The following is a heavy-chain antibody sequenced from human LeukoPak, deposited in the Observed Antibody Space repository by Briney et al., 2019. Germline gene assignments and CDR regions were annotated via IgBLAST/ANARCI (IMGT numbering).Heavy chain of an antibody. CDR3: ATASITIFGVDTTDVGYYYYGMDV. V-gene: IGHV1-46*01. J-gene: IGHJ6*02. CDR2: INPSGGST. Sequence: ASVKVSCKASGYTFTSYYMHWVRQAPGQGLEWMGIINPSGGSTSYAQKFQGRVTMTRDTSTSTAYMELSSLRSEDTAVYYCATASITIFGVDTTDVGYYYYGMDVWGQGTTVTVSS. CDR1: GYTFTSYY. D-gene: IGHD3-3*01.